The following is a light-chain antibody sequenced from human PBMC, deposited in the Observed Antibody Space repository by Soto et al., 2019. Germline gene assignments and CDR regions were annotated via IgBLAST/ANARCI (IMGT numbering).Light chain of an antibody. CDR2: TAS. Sequence: VLTPSPGTLSLSPGERAILPCMDSQSRSRNYLAWCQQKPGQAPRLLIYTASRRATGIPDRFSGSGSGTDFTLTINGVDPEDFAVYYCQHYRNSLTFCGGTKVDIK. J-gene: IGKJ4*02. CDR3: QHYRNSLT. CDR1: QSRSRNY. V-gene: IGKV3-20*01.